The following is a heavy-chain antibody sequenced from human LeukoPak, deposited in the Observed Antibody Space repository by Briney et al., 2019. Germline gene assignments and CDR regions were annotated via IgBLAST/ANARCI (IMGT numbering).Heavy chain of an antibody. J-gene: IGHJ4*02. Sequence: SQTLSLTCTVSGGSISSSSYYWGWIRQPPGKGLEWIGSIYYSGSTYYNPSLKSRVTISVDTSKNQFSLKLSSVTAADTAVYYCARHRNEYDYGDYQVIDYWGQGTLVTVSS. D-gene: IGHD4-17*01. CDR3: ARHRNEYDYGDYQVIDY. V-gene: IGHV4-39*01. CDR1: GGSISSSSYY. CDR2: IYYSGST.